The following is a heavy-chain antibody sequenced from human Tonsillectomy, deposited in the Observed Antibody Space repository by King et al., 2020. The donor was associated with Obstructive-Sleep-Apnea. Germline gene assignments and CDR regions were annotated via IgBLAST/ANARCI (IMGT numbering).Heavy chain of an antibody. Sequence: VQLQQWGAGLLKPSETLSLTCAVYGGSFSGYYWSWIRQPPGKGLEWIGEINHSGSTNYNPSLKSRVTISVDTSKNQFSLKLSSVTAADTAVYYCARGRFFPRIAAAGTSYGMDVWGQGTTVTVSS. CDR1: GGSFSGYY. CDR3: ARGRFFPRIAAAGTSYGMDV. V-gene: IGHV4-34*01. J-gene: IGHJ6*02. D-gene: IGHD6-13*01. CDR2: INHSGST.